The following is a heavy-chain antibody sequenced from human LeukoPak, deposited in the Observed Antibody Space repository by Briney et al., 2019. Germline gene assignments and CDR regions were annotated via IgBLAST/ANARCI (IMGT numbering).Heavy chain of an antibody. V-gene: IGHV4-30-4*08. CDR1: GGSISSGDYY. CDR3: ARGVMGDRNDYFDY. Sequence: PSETLSLTCTVSGGSISSGDYYWSWIRQPPGKGLECIGYIYYSGSTYYNPSLKSRVTISVDTSKNQFSLKLSSVTAADTAVYYCARGVMGDRNDYFDYWGQGTLVTVSS. CDR2: IYYSGST. D-gene: IGHD3-16*01. J-gene: IGHJ4*02.